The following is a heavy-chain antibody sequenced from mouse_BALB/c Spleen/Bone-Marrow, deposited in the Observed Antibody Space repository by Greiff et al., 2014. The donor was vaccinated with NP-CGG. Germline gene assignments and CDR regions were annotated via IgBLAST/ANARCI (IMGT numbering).Heavy chain of an antibody. CDR2: ILPGSGST. J-gene: IGHJ4*01. V-gene: IGHV1-9*01. D-gene: IGHD2-1*01. CDR1: GYTFSSHW. CDR3: ARVYYVNYDAMDY. Sequence: QVQLQQPGAELMKPGASMKISCKATGYTFSSHWTEWVKQRPGHGLEWIGEILPGSGSTNYNERFKGKATFTADTSSNTAYMQLSSLTSEDSAVYYCARVYYVNYDAMDYWGQGTSVTVSS.